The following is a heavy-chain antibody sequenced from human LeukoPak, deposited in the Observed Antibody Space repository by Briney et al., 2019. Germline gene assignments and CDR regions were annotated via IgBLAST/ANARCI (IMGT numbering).Heavy chain of an antibody. J-gene: IGHJ4*02. D-gene: IGHD2-21*01. CDR3: ARGSSGDYVDY. V-gene: IGHV4-31*03. Sequence: SQTLSLTCTVSGGSISSGGYYWRWIRQHPGKGLEWIGYIYYSGSTYYNPSLKSRVTISVDTSKNQFSLKLSSVTAADTAVYYCARGSSGDYVDYWGQGTLVTVSS. CDR1: GGSISSGGYY. CDR2: IYYSGST.